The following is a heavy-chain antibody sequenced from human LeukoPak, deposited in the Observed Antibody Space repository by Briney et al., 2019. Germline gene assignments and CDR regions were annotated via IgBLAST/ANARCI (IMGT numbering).Heavy chain of an antibody. CDR3: ARGDTAMVFSAFDI. V-gene: IGHV4-59*01. J-gene: IGHJ3*02. D-gene: IGHD5-18*01. CDR2: IYYSGST. CDR1: GGSFSGYY. Sequence: SETLSLTCAGYGGSFSGYYWSWIRQPPGKGLEWIGYIYYSGSTNYNPSLKSRVTISVDTSKNQFSLKLSSVTAADTAVYYCARGDTAMVFSAFDIWGQGTMVTVSS.